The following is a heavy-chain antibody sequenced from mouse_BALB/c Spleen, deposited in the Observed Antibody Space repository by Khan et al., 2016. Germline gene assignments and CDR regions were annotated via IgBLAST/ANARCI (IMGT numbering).Heavy chain of an antibody. Sequence: VELGESGGGLVQPGGSLKLSCAASGFDFSRYWMSWVRQAPGKGLEWIGEINPDSSTINYTPSLKDKFILSRDNANNTLYLQMSKVRSEDTARYYCARQRGFGYVVYWGRGSTLTVSS. J-gene: IGHJ2*01. CDR3: ARQRGFGYVVY. D-gene: IGHD2-2*01. V-gene: IGHV4-1*02. CDR2: INPDSSTI. CDR1: GFDFSRYW.